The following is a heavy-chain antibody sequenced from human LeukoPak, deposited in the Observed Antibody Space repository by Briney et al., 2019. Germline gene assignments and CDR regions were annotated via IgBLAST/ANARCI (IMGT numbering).Heavy chain of an antibody. Sequence: ASVKVSFKSSGYSFTGYYMFWVRQAPGQGLEWMGWINPDRGGTNYAQRVQGRGTMTRDTSISTAYMELSSLRSDDTAVYYCATDFYYGSGNYPDYWGQGTPVTVS. D-gene: IGHD3-10*01. CDR2: INPDRGGT. CDR3: ATDFYYGSGNYPDY. J-gene: IGHJ4*02. V-gene: IGHV1-2*02. CDR1: GYSFTGYY.